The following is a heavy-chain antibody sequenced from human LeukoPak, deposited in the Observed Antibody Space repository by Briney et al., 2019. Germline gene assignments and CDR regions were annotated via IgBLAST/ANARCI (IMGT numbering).Heavy chain of an antibody. CDR1: GYTFTSYD. D-gene: IGHD6-6*01. Sequence: GASVKVSCKASGYTFTSYDINWVRQAPGQRPEWMGWISAYNGNTNYAQKFQGRVTMTTDTSTSTAYMELRSLRSDDTAVYFCARDLIAVRPGWFDPWGQGTLVTVSS. V-gene: IGHV1-18*01. CDR2: ISAYNGNT. J-gene: IGHJ5*02. CDR3: ARDLIAVRPGWFDP.